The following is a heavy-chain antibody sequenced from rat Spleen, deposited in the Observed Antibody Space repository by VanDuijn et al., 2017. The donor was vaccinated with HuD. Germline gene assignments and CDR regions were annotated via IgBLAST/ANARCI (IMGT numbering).Heavy chain of an antibody. CDR3: ARRDTTGIPHYFDY. CDR1: GFTFSNYG. V-gene: IGHV5S13*01. J-gene: IGHJ3*01. D-gene: IGHD1-9*01. CDR2: ISTGGGNT. Sequence: EVQLVESGGGLVQPGRSLKLSCAASGFTFSNYGMHWVRQAPTRGLDGVASISTGGGNTYYRDSVKGRFTISRDNAKNTQYLQMDSLRSEDTATYYCARRDTTGIPHYFDYWGQGTLVTVSS.